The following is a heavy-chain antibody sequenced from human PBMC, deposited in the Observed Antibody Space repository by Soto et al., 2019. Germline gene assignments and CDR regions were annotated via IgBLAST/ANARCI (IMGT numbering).Heavy chain of an antibody. CDR1: GFTFNNAW. Sequence: LRLSCAASGFTFNNAWMGWVRQAPGQGLEWVGHMKSKSEGETTDYAAPVKGRFTISRDDSKNTVYLQMNSLTTEDTAVYYCTAQFYFDASGYSFDLWGQGTLVTVSS. CDR2: MKSKSEGETT. CDR3: TAQFYFDASGYSFDL. V-gene: IGHV3-15*01. D-gene: IGHD3-22*01. J-gene: IGHJ4*02.